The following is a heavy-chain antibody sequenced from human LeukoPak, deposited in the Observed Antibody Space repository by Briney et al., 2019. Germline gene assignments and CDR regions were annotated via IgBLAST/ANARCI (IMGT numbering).Heavy chain of an antibody. V-gene: IGHV3-53*01. J-gene: IGHJ4*02. CDR1: GFTVSSNY. Sequence: PGGSLRLSCAASGFTVSSNYMSWVRQAPWKGLEWVSVIYSGGSTYYADSVKGRFTISRDNSKNTLYLQMNSLRAEDTAVYYCARGPYYDFWSGYCDYWGQGTLVTVSS. D-gene: IGHD3-3*01. CDR2: IYSGGST. CDR3: ARGPYYDFWSGYCDY.